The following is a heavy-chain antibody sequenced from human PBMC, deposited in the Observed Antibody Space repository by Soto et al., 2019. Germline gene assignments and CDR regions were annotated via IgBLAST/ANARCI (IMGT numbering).Heavy chain of an antibody. CDR3: ARPYDYVWGSYRTY. J-gene: IGHJ6*02. CDR2: INHSGST. Sequence: PSETLSLTCAVYGGSFSGYYWSWIRQPPGKGLEWIGEINHSGSTNYNPSLKSRVTISVDTSKNQFSLKLSSVTAADTAVYYCARPYDYVWGSYRTYWGQGTTVTVSS. CDR1: GGSFSGYY. V-gene: IGHV4-34*01. D-gene: IGHD3-16*02.